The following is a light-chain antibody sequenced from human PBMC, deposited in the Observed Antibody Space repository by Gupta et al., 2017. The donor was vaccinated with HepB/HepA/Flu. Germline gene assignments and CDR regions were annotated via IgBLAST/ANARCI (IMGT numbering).Light chain of an antibody. V-gene: IGKV1-9*01. CDR3: QQFNSYPIT. J-gene: IGKJ5*01. CDR1: QDINSY. Sequence: DIQLPQSPSFLSASVGDRVTITCRASQDINSYLIWYQQKPGKAPNLLIYTASTLQGGVPSRSSGSGSGTEFTLTISSLQPEDFATYYCQQFNSYPITFGQGTRLDIK. CDR2: TAS.